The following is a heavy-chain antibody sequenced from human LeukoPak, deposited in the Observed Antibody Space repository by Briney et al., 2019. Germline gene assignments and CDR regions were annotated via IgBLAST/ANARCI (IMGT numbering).Heavy chain of an antibody. J-gene: IGHJ4*02. Sequence: SETLSLTCAVSGGSISSSHWWSWVRQPPGKGLEWIGEIYHIGSTNYNPSLKSRVTISVDTSKNQFSLKLSSVTAADTAVYYCARRRRGYSSSWYDYWGQGTLVTVSS. D-gene: IGHD6-13*01. CDR2: IYHIGST. V-gene: IGHV4-4*02. CDR3: ARRRRGYSSSWYDY. CDR1: GGSISSSHW.